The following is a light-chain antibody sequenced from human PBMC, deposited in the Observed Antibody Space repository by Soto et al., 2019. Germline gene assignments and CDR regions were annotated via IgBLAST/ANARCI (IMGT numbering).Light chain of an antibody. CDR2: GAS. J-gene: IGKJ5*01. Sequence: EIVSTKCPPTLSGSSGERATLSCRASQSVSSNLAWYQQKPGQAPRLLIYGASSRATGIPDRFSGSGSGTEFTLTISSLQSEDFAVYYCQQYGSSPTTFGQGTRLEIK. CDR1: QSVSSN. CDR3: QQYGSSPTT. V-gene: IGKV3D-15*01.